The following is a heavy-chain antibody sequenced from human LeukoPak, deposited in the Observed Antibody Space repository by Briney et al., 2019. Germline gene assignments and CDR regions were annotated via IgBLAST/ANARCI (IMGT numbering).Heavy chain of an antibody. Sequence: GGSLRLSCAASGFTFSSYAMSWVRQAPGKGLEWVSGISGSGFSTYYADSVKGRFTISRDNSKNTLSLQMNSLRAEDTAVYFCAKESASDYYGSGSSTPYWGQGTLVTVSS. CDR3: AKESASDYYGSGSSTPY. V-gene: IGHV3-23*01. CDR1: GFTFSSYA. D-gene: IGHD3-10*01. J-gene: IGHJ4*02. CDR2: ISGSGFST.